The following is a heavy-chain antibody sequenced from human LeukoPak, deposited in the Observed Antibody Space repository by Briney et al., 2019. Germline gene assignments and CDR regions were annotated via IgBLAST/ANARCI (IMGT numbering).Heavy chain of an antibody. CDR3: ALLWFGEQTIDY. V-gene: IGHV3-7*01. J-gene: IGHJ4*02. CDR2: IKQDGSEK. CDR1: GFTLSSYW. Sequence: GGSLRLSCAASGFTLSSYWMSWVRQAPGKGLEWVANIKQDGSEKYYVDSVKGRFTISRDNAKNSLYLQMNSLRAEDTAVYYCALLWFGEQTIDYWGQGTLVTVSS. D-gene: IGHD3-10*01.